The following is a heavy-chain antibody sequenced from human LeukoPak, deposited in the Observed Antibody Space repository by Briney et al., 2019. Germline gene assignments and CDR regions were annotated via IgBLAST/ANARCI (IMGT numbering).Heavy chain of an antibody. CDR3: ARRGYSYSFDY. Sequence: PETPSLTCTVSGGSISSYYWSWIRQPPGKGLEWIGYIYYSGGGNYNTSLKSRVTISVDTSKNQFSLKLSSVTAADTAVYYCARRGYSYSFDYWGQGTLVTVSS. CDR2: IYYSGGG. J-gene: IGHJ4*02. CDR1: GGSISSYY. V-gene: IGHV4-59*08. D-gene: IGHD5-18*01.